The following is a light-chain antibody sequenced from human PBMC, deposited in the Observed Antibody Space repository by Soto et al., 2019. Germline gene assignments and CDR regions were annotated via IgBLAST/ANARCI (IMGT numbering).Light chain of an antibody. CDR3: QQYHNWLT. CDR2: GAS. Sequence: EIVMTQSPATLSVSPGERATLSCRASQNIRNNLAWYQQKPGQSPRLLIYGASTRATGIPARFSGSGSGTEFTRTISSLQSEDFAVYYCQQYHNWLTFGGGTKVEIK. CDR1: QNIRNN. J-gene: IGKJ4*01. V-gene: IGKV3-15*01.